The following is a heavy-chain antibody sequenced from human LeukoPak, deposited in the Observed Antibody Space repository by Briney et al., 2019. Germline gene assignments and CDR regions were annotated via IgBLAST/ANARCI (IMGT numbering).Heavy chain of an antibody. J-gene: IGHJ3*02. CDR2: IYPGDSDT. CDR1: GYSFTSYW. D-gene: IGHD2-15*01. CDR3: ARLEIVLVVAATPPATNAFDI. Sequence: PGESLKISRKGSGYSFTSYWIGWVRQMPGKGLEWMGIIYPGDSDTRYSPSFQGQVTISADKSISTAYLQWSSLKASDTAMYYCARLEIVLVVAATPPATNAFDIWGQGTMVTVSS. V-gene: IGHV5-51*01.